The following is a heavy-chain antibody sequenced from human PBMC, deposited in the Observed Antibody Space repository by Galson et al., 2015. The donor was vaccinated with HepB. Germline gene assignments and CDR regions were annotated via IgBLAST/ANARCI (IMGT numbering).Heavy chain of an antibody. CDR2: IYPGDSET. CDR3: VRLGITSDNKAPGYYDY. V-gene: IGHV5-51*01. J-gene: IGHJ4*02. Sequence: QSGAEVKKPGESLKISCKGSGDTFINYWIGWVRQMSGRGLEWMGFIYPGDSETKYSPSFQGQVTISVDKSISTTYLHWSSLQASDTAMYYCVRLGITSDNKAPGYYDYWGQGTPVTVSS. D-gene: IGHD6-13*01. CDR1: GDTFINYW.